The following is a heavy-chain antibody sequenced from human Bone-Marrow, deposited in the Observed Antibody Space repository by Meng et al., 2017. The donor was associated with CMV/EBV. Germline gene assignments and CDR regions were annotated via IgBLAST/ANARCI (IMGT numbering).Heavy chain of an antibody. CDR3: ARDLVGVAVPIWDYYYYYYGMDV. V-gene: IGHV1-69*04. CDR1: GGTFSSYT. CDR2: IIPILGIA. J-gene: IGHJ6*02. D-gene: IGHD6-19*01. Sequence: SVKVSCKASGGTFSSYTISWVRQAPGQGLEWMGRIIPILGIANYAQKFQGRVTMTRDTSTSTVYMELSSLRSEDTAVYYCARDLVGVAVPIWDYYYYYYGMDVWGQGTTVTVSS.